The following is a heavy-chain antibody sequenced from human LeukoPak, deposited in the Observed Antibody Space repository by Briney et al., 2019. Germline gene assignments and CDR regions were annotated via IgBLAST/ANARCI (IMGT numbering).Heavy chain of an antibody. CDR3: ARGPGSATAEAFDI. CDR1: GGSISSYY. CDR2: IYSSAIT. V-gene: IGHV4-4*07. Sequence: SETLSLTCTVSGGSISSYYLTWMRQPAGKGLEWIGRIYSSAITDYNPSLKSRVTMSVDTSKNQFSLKLNSVTAADTAVYYCARGPGSATAEAFDIWGQGTLVTVSS. J-gene: IGHJ3*02.